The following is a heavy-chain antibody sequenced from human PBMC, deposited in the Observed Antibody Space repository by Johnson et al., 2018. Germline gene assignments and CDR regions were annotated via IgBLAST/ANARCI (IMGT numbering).Heavy chain of an antibody. D-gene: IGHD1-26*01. CDR1: GFTFNNYW. CDR3: ARVKVGGYVFDI. CDR2: INSDGSTT. Sequence: VQLVQSGGGLVQPGGSLRLSCAASGFTFNNYWMHWVRQAPGKGRVWVSRINSDGSTTTYADSVKGRFTIARDNAQNTLYLEMNSLGVEDTAVYYCARVKVGGYVFDILGQGTMVTVSS. V-gene: IGHV3-74*02. J-gene: IGHJ3*02.